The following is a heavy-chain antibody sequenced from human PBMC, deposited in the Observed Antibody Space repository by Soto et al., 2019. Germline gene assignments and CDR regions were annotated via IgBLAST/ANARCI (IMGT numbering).Heavy chain of an antibody. Sequence: DSRKGCCTISGYTFSISAISWVRQAPGQGLEWMGWISVYNGKANYAQNLQGRVTMTTDTSTSTAYMELKSLRSDDTAVYYCARDSVEMATIFYNGLDPWRQGPLFPVSP. CDR3: ARDSVEMATIFYNGLDP. CDR2: ISVYNGKA. V-gene: IGHV1-18*01. J-gene: IGHJ5*02. D-gene: IGHD5-12*01. CDR1: GYTFSISA.